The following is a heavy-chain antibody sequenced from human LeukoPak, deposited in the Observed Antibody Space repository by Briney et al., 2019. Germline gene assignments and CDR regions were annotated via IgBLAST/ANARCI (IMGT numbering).Heavy chain of an antibody. V-gene: IGHV3-7*01. D-gene: IGHD2-21*02. Sequence: GGSLRLSCAASGFTFSNYWMSWVRQAPGKGLEWVANIMQDGSEKYYGASVKGRFTISRDNAKNSLYLQMNNLRAEDTAVYYCARRYCGGDCHSPYFDYWGQGTLVTVSS. CDR2: IMQDGSEK. J-gene: IGHJ4*02. CDR3: ARRYCGGDCHSPYFDY. CDR1: GFTFSNYW.